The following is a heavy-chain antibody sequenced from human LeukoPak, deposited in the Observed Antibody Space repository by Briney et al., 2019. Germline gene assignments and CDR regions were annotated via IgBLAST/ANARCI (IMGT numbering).Heavy chain of an antibody. CDR1: GASLSSGDYC. V-gene: IGHV4-30-4*01. CDR3: ARVISGSYSPLDY. Sequence: PSQTLSLTCTVSGASLSSGDYCWHCIRQPPGKGLEGIGYIYYSGSTNYNPSLKSRVTISVDTSKNQFSLKLSSVTAADTAVYYCARVISGSYSPLDYWGQGTLVTVSS. J-gene: IGHJ4*02. D-gene: IGHD3-10*01. CDR2: IYYSGST.